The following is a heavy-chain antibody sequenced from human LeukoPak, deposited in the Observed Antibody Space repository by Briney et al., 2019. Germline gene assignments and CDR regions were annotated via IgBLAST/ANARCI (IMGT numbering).Heavy chain of an antibody. V-gene: IGHV3-30*18. D-gene: IGHD6-13*01. CDR1: GFTFSRHG. Sequence: GRSLTLSCAASGFTFSRHGMHWVRQAPGKGLEWVAVVADDGRDKHHADSVKGRFTISRDNSKKTLYLQMNSLRPEDTAVYYCAKDGVLSAAAYYFDCWGQGTLVTVSS. CDR3: AKDGVLSAAAYYFDC. CDR2: VADDGRDK. J-gene: IGHJ4*02.